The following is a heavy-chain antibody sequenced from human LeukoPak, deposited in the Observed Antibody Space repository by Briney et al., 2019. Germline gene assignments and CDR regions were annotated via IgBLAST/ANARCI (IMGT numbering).Heavy chain of an antibody. CDR1: GGSISSYY. Sequence: SETLSLTCTVSGGSISSYYWSWIRQPPGKGLEWIGYIYYSGSTNYNPSLKSRVTISVDTSKNQFSLKLSSVTAADTAVYYCARLGGSGTSSKAPRAAFDYWGQGTLVTVSS. D-gene: IGHD3-10*01. CDR3: ARLGGSGTSSKAPRAAFDY. V-gene: IGHV4-59*01. CDR2: IYYSGST. J-gene: IGHJ4*02.